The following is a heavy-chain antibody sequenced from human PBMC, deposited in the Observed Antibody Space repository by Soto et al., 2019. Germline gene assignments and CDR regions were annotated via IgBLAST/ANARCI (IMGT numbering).Heavy chain of an antibody. Sequence: ASVKVSCKASGYTFTGYYMHWVRQAPGQGLEWMGWINPNSGGTNYAQKFQGWVTMTRDTSISTAYMELSRLRSDDTAVYYCARESEQWLAQPGYFDYWGQGTLVTVSS. CDR2: INPNSGGT. CDR1: GYTFTGYY. J-gene: IGHJ4*02. V-gene: IGHV1-2*04. D-gene: IGHD6-19*01. CDR3: ARESEQWLAQPGYFDY.